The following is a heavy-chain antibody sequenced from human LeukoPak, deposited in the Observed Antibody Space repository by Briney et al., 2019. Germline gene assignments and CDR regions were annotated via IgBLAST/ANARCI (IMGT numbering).Heavy chain of an antibody. CDR3: ARAPYSDIGGYGELDY. Sequence: SETLSLTVAVYALTVISSYQWGWVRENPGEGLEGFGTEYHSGITQYDPSLKSRVTISVDTSRNQFSLKLTSVTAADTAVYYCARAPYSDIGGYGELDYWGQGTLVTVSS. V-gene: IGHV4-38-2*01. CDR2: EYHSGIT. D-gene: IGHD3-22*01. J-gene: IGHJ4*02. CDR1: ALTVISSYQ.